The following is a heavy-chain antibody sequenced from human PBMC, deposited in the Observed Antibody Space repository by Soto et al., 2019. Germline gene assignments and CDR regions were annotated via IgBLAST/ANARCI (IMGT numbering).Heavy chain of an antibody. CDR2: MSGSETT. CDR3: AKDYYYGSGSYYPD. Sequence: EWVSAMSGSETTYYADSVKGRFTISRDNXXNTXXXXXXXXRAEDTAVYYCAKDYYYGSGSYYPDWGQGTLVTXSS. J-gene: IGHJ4*02. D-gene: IGHD3-10*01. V-gene: IGHV3-23*01.